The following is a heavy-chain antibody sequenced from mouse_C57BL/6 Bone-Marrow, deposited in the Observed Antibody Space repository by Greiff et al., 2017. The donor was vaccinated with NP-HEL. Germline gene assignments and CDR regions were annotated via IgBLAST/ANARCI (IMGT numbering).Heavy chain of an antibody. V-gene: IGHV5-9-1*02. CDR1: GFTFSSYA. CDR2: ISSGGDYT. D-gene: IGHD1-2*01. Sequence: EVLLVESGAGLVKPGGSLKLSCAASGFTFSSYAMSWVRQTPEKRLEWVAYISSGGDYTYYAATVKGRFTISRDNARNTLYLQMSSLKSEDTAMYYCTRDHYDEDPFAYWGQGTLVTVSA. J-gene: IGHJ3*01. CDR3: TRDHYDEDPFAY.